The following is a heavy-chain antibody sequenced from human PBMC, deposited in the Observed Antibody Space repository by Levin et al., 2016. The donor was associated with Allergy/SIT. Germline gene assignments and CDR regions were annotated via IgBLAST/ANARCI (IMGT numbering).Heavy chain of an antibody. CDR1: GYTFTSYY. Sequence: ASVKVSCKASGYTFTSYYMHWVRQAPGQGLEWMGWISGNNSNTKFAQRFQGRVILTADTATATVYMELVSLTYDDTAVYYCVRRGSHWTGRQYSDSPLYWGQGTLVTVSS. CDR2: ISGNNSNT. D-gene: IGHD3-9*01. J-gene: IGHJ4*02. V-gene: IGHV1-18*04. CDR3: VRRGSHWTGRQYSDSPLY.